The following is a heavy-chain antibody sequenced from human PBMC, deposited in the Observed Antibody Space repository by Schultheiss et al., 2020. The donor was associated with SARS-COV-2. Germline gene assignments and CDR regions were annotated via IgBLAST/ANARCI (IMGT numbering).Heavy chain of an antibody. CDR1: GGSFSGYY. CDR3: ARRARIVGATANYYFDY. D-gene: IGHD1-26*01. CDR2: IYHSGST. J-gene: IGHJ4*02. V-gene: IGHV4-34*01. Sequence: SETLSLTCAVYGGSFSGYYWSWIRQPPGKGLEWIGSIYHSGSTYYNPSLKSRVTISEDTSKNQFSLKLSSVTAADTAVYYCARRARIVGATANYYFDYWGQGTLVTVSS.